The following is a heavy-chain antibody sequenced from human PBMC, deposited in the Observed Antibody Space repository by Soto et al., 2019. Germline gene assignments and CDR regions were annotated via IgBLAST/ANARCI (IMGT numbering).Heavy chain of an antibody. CDR3: SGGWNYFDE. CDR1: GFSFRTYG. Sequence: QVQLVESGGGVVQPGTSLRLSCAASGFSFRTYGMHWVRQAPGKGLEWVALISYDGSSIYYADSVKGRLTISRDNSKNTLYVQLNSLRAEDTAVYYCSGGWNYFDEWGQGTLVTVSS. J-gene: IGHJ4*02. D-gene: IGHD6-19*01. V-gene: IGHV3-30*03. CDR2: ISYDGSSI.